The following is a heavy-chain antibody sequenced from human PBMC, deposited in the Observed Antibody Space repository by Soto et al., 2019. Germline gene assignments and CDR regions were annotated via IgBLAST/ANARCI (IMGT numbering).Heavy chain of an antibody. D-gene: IGHD1-1*01. V-gene: IGHV4-4*02. CDR3: ARDPVAASGTAFDI. CDR1: GGSVSSDYW. Sequence: QVQLQESGPGLVKPSGTLSLTCVVPGGSVSSDYWWNWVRQSPAKGLEWIGEIYYTGSTKYNPSLESRVTMSVDRSKNQVSLMLTSVTAADTAVYYCARDPVAASGTAFDIWGQGTVVIVSS. CDR2: IYYTGST. J-gene: IGHJ3*02.